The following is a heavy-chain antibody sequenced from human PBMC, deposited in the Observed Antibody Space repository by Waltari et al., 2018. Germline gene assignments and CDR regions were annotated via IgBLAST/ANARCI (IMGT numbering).Heavy chain of an antibody. CDR3: AKDGPLSKPEADY. V-gene: IGHV3-23*01. Sequence: EVQLLESGGGLVQPGGSLRLTCAASGFTFSSYAMSWVRQAPGKGLEWVSAISGSGGSTYYADAVKGRFTISRDNSKNTLYLQTNSLRAEDTAVYDCAKDGPLSKPEADYWGQGTLVTVSS. J-gene: IGHJ4*02. CDR2: ISGSGGST. CDR1: GFTFSSYA.